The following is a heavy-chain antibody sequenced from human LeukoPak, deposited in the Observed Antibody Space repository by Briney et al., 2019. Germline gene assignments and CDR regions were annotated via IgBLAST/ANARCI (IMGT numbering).Heavy chain of an antibody. Sequence: GGSLRLSCAASGFTFSDYYMSWIRQAPGRGLEWVSHISTSGSSIYYADSVKGRVTISRDNAKNSLYLQMNSLRAEDTAVYYCARDRAARPLDYWGQGTLVTVSS. CDR3: ARDRAARPLDY. CDR1: GFTFSDYY. J-gene: IGHJ4*02. V-gene: IGHV3-11*04. D-gene: IGHD6-6*01. CDR2: ISTSGSSI.